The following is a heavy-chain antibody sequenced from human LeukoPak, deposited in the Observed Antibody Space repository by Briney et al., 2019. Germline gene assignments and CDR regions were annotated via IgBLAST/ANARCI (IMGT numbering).Heavy chain of an antibody. CDR3: ARGYGDYGTGVDY. CDR1: GYTFTSYY. J-gene: IGHJ4*02. Sequence: SVKVSCKASGYTFTSYYMHWVRQAPGQGLEWMGGIIPIFGTANYAQKFQGRVTITADESTSTAYMELCSLRSEDTAVYYCARGYGDYGTGVDYWGQGTLVTVSS. CDR2: IIPIFGTA. V-gene: IGHV1-69*13. D-gene: IGHD4-17*01.